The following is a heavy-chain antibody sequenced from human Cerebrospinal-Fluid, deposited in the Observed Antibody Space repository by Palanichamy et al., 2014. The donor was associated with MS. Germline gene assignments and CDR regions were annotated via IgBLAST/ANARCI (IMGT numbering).Heavy chain of an antibody. D-gene: IGHD2/OR15-2a*01. CDR3: ARRRCRDLTIYKGTLRRVPLTICWFAP. V-gene: IGHV4-34*01. J-gene: IGHJ5*02. CDR2: INHSGSS. Sequence: QVQLQQWGGRTVEAFGDPVPHLRCLWWLLQWLLLDLDPPVPRKGLEWIGEINHSGSSNYNPSLRSRVSISVDSSKNQLSLNLYSVTAADTAVYYCARRRCRDLTIYKGTLRRVPLTICWFAPWGQGSPVTVSS. CDR1: WLLQWLL.